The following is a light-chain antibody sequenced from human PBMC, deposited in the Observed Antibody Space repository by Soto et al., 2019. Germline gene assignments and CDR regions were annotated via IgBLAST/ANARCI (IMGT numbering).Light chain of an antibody. V-gene: IGLV2-14*01. CDR2: EVS. CDR1: SSDVGGYNY. Sequence: QSALTQPASVSGSPGQSITISCTGTSSDVGGYNYVSWYQQHPGKAPKLMIYEVSNRPSGVSNRFSGSKSGNTASLTISGLQAEDEADYYFNSYTTSSPPWVFGGGTKLTVL. CDR3: NSYTTSSPPWV. J-gene: IGLJ3*02.